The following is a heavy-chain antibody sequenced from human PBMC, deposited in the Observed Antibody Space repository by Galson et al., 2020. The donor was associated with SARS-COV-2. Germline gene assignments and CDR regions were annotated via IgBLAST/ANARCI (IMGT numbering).Heavy chain of an antibody. D-gene: IGHD6-19*01. J-gene: IGHJ4*02. V-gene: IGHV3-48*01. CDR1: GFTFSSYS. Sequence: GGSLRLSCAASGFTFSSYSMSWVRQAPGKGLEWVSYISSSSSTIYYADSVKGRFTISRDNAKNSLYLQMNSLRAEDTAVYYCARGWLPHRKYFDYWGQGTLVTVSS. CDR2: ISSSSSTI. CDR3: ARGWLPHRKYFDY.